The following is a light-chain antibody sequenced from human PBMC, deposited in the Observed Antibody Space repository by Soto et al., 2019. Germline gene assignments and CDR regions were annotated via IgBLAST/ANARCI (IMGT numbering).Light chain of an antibody. Sequence: ESPMVESACSRSASVGDTVTITCRASQTISGWLAWYQQRPGKAPNLLIFDASTLESGVPSRFSGSGSGTTFTLTISSLQSDDFATYYCLQYNGYYRTFGQGTNVDI. CDR3: LQYNGYYRT. J-gene: IGKJ1*01. CDR1: QTISGW. V-gene: IGKV1-5*01. CDR2: DAS.